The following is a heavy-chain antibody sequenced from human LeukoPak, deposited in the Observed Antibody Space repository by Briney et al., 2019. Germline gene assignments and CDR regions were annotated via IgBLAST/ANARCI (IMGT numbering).Heavy chain of an antibody. V-gene: IGHV1-69*04. J-gene: IGHJ3*02. CDR2: TIPILGIA. D-gene: IGHD4-17*01. Sequence: SVKLSCKASGGTFSSYAISWVRQAPGQGLEWMGRTIPILGIANYAQKFQGRVTITADKSTSTAYMELSSLRSEDTAVYYCARDLPNGPCAFDIWGQGTMVTVSS. CDR3: ARDLPNGPCAFDI. CDR1: GGTFSSYA.